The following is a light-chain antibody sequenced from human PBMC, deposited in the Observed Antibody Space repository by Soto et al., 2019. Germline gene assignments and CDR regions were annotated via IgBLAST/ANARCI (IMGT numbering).Light chain of an antibody. J-gene: IGKJ2*01. Sequence: EIVMTQSPATLSVSPGERATLSCRASQSVSRNLAWYQQKPGQAPRLLIYAASTRATGIPARFSGSGSGTEFTLTISSLQSEDFAVYYCQPYNNWPYTFGQGTKLEIK. V-gene: IGKV3-15*01. CDR1: QSVSRN. CDR2: AAS. CDR3: QPYNNWPYT.